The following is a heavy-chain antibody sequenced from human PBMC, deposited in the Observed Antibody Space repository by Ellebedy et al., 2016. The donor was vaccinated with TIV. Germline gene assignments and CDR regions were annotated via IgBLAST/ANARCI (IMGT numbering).Heavy chain of an antibody. Sequence: PGGSLRLSCAASAFAFSSYAMNWVRQAPGKGLEWVSTIGGSGGASNYADSVKGRFTISRDNSKNTLYLQMNNLRAEDTAIYYCAKVAESSGLTESFLEYWGQGTLVTVSS. V-gene: IGHV3-23*01. CDR2: IGGSGGAS. CDR1: AFAFSSYA. CDR3: AKVAESSGLTESFLEY. J-gene: IGHJ4*02. D-gene: IGHD3-22*01.